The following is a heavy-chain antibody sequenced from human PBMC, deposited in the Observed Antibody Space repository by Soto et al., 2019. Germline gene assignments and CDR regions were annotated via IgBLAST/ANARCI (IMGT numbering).Heavy chain of an antibody. CDR1: GGTFSSYA. D-gene: IGHD4-4*01. CDR2: IIPIFGTA. J-gene: IGHJ6*03. CDR3: ARDGIYDYSNYNYYYYYMDV. Sequence: GASVKVSCKASGGTFSSYAISWVRQAPGQGLEWMGGIIPIFGTANYAQEFQGRVTITADASTSTAYMELSSLRSEDTAVYYCARDGIYDYSNYNYYYYYMDVWGKGTTVTVSS. V-gene: IGHV1-69*13.